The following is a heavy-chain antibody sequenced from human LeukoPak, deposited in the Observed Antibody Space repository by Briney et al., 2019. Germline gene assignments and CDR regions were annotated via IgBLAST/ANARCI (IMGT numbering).Heavy chain of an antibody. V-gene: IGHV3-21*04. CDR3: AREIGAAGRMGWFDP. CDR1: GFTFSSYS. J-gene: IGHJ5*02. Sequence: GGSLRLSCAASGFTFSSYSMNWVRQAPGKGLEWVSSISSSSSYIYYADSVKGRFTISRDNAKNSLYLQMNSLRAEDTAVYYCAREIGAAGRMGWFDPWGQGTLVTVSS. D-gene: IGHD6-13*01. CDR2: ISSSSSYI.